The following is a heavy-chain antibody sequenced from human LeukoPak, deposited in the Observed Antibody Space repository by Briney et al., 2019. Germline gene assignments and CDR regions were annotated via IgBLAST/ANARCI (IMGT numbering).Heavy chain of an antibody. J-gene: IGHJ4*02. Sequence: GRSLRLSCAASGFTFSSYGMHWVRQAPGKGLEWVAVIWYDGSNKYYADSVKGRFTISRDNSKNTLYLQMNSLRAEDTAVYYCARDVVGTTPGLDWGQGTLVTVSS. V-gene: IGHV3-33*01. CDR2: IWYDGSNK. D-gene: IGHD2-15*01. CDR1: GFTFSSYG. CDR3: ARDVVGTTPGLD.